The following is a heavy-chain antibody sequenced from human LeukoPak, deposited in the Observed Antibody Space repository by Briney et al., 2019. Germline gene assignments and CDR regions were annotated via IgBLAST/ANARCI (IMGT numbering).Heavy chain of an antibody. CDR2: INQDGSGK. V-gene: IGHV3-7*01. CDR1: GFTFSSYW. Sequence: GGSLRLSCAASGFTFSSYWMSWVRQAPGKGLEWVANINQDGSGKYYADSVKGRFTISRDNAKNSLYLQMNSLRAEDTAVYYCARGIAAAGPRFDPWGQGTLVSVSS. D-gene: IGHD6-13*01. CDR3: ARGIAAAGPRFDP. J-gene: IGHJ5*02.